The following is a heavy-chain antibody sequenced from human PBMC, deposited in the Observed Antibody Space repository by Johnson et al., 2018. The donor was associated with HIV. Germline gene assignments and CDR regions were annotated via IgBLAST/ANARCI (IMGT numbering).Heavy chain of an antibody. CDR1: GFTFDDFG. J-gene: IGHJ3*02. CDR2: IGTAGDT. Sequence: VQLVESGGGLVKPGGSLRLSCAASGFTFDDFGMNWVRQGSGKGLEWVSGIGTAGDTPYPGSVKGRFTISRENAKNTLYLQMNSLRAEDTAVYYCARDRPQTGPHPSEAFDIWGQGTMVTVSS. CDR3: ARDRPQTGPHPSEAFDI. V-gene: IGHV3-13*01. D-gene: IGHD3-10*01.